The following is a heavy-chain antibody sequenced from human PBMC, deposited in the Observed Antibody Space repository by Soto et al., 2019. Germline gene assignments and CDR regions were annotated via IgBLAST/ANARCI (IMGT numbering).Heavy chain of an antibody. J-gene: IGHJ4*02. CDR3: AREWGAGQWLVSFYFDY. CDR1: GYTFTSYG. CDR2: ISAYNGNT. D-gene: IGHD6-19*01. Sequence: QVQLVQSGAAVKKPGASVQVSCKAPGYTFTSYGISWVRQATGQGLEWMGWISAYNGNTNYAQKLQGRVTMTTDASTSTAYMELRSLRSDDTAVYYCAREWGAGQWLVSFYFDYWGQGTLVTVST. V-gene: IGHV1-18*04.